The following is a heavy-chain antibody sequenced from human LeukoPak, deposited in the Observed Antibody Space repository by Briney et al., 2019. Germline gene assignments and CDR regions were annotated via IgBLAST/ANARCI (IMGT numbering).Heavy chain of an antibody. V-gene: IGHV4-39*07. CDR1: GGSISSSSYY. J-gene: IGHJ4*02. CDR3: ARVGGLRRWLHIKAKVLGFDY. Sequence: SETLSLTCTVSGGSISSSSYYWGWIRQPPGKGLEWIGSIYYSGSTYYNPSLKSRVTISVDTSKNQFSLKLSSVTAADTAVYYCARVGGLRRWLHIKAKVLGFDYWGQGTLVTVSS. D-gene: IGHD5-24*01. CDR2: IYYSGST.